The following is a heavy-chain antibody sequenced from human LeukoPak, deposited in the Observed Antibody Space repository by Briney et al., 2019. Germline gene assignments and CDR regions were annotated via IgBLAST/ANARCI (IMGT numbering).Heavy chain of an antibody. J-gene: IGHJ5*02. V-gene: IGHV4-59*12. CDR1: GGFISSYY. CDR3: ATRPVFCSSTSCDGFDP. Sequence: SETLSLTCTVSGGFISSYYWSWIRQPPGKGLEWIGYIYYSGSTYYNPSLKSRVTISVDTSKNQFSLKLSSVTAADTAVYYCATRPVFCSSTSCDGFDPWGQGTLVTVSS. CDR2: IYYSGST. D-gene: IGHD2-2*01.